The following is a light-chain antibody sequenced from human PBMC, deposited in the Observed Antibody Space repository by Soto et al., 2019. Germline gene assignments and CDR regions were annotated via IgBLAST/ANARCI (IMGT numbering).Light chain of an antibody. CDR2: EVS. CDR3: LSYTSSGTYV. CDR1: SSDVGNYKY. J-gene: IGLJ1*01. V-gene: IGLV2-14*01. Sequence: QSALTQPASVSGSPGQSITISCTGTSSDVGNYKYVSWYKQHPGKAPKLIIYEVSNRPSGVSDRFSGSKSGNTASLTISGLQAEDETDYYCLSYTSSGTYVFGTGTKLTVL.